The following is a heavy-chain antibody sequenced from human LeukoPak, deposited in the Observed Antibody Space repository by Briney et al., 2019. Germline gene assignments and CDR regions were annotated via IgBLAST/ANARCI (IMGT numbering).Heavy chain of an antibody. CDR1: GFTFSAFA. Sequence: GGSLRLSCAASGFTFSAFAMTWVRQAPGKGLHWVSTTSVSGDNTYYADSVQGRFTISRDNSKNTLYLQMNSLRADDTAIYYCAKRNSGGPYYFDYWGQGSLVTVSS. CDR3: AKRNSGGPYYFDY. CDR2: TSVSGDNT. J-gene: IGHJ4*02. V-gene: IGHV3-23*01. D-gene: IGHD3-10*01.